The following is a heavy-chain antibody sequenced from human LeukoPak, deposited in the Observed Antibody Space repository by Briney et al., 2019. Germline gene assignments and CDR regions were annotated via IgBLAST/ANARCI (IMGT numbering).Heavy chain of an antibody. J-gene: IGHJ4*02. Sequence: PGGTLRLSCAASGFTFSSYGMSWVRQAPGKGLEWVSAISGSGGSSYYADSGKGRITISSDNTNNTLYLKMNSLRAGDTAVYYCARRDYYFDYWGQGTLVTVSS. V-gene: IGHV3-23*01. CDR3: ARRDYYFDY. CDR2: ISGSGGSS. CDR1: GFTFSSYG. D-gene: IGHD2-21*02.